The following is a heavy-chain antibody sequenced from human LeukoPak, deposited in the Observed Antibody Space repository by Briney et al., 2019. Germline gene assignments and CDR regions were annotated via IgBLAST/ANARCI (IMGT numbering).Heavy chain of an antibody. Sequence: SETLSLTCTVSGGSISSYYWSWIRQPPGKGLEWIGYIYYSGSTNYNPSLKSRVTISVDTSKNQFSLKLSSVTAADTAVYYCARRLQPERGRAGEAFDIWGQGTMVTVSS. D-gene: IGHD3-10*01. CDR1: GGSISSYY. CDR2: IYYSGST. V-gene: IGHV4-59*01. J-gene: IGHJ3*02. CDR3: ARRLQPERGRAGEAFDI.